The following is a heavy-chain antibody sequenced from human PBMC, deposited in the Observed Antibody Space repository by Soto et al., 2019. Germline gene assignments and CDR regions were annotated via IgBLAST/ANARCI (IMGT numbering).Heavy chain of an antibody. D-gene: IGHD4-17*01. Sequence: GGSQRLSSTASGVNFRSYGMSWVRQAPGKGLEWVSAISGSGGSTYYADSVKGRFTISRDNSKNTLYLQMNSLRAEDTAVYYCAKDLYRFFPAVTTATFDYWGQGTLVTVSS. J-gene: IGHJ4*02. CDR2: ISGSGGST. V-gene: IGHV3-23*01. CDR3: AKDLYRFFPAVTTATFDY. CDR1: GVNFRSYG.